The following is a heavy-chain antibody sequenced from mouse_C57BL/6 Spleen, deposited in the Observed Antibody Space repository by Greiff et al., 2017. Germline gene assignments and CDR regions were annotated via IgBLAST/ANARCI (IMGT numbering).Heavy chain of an antibody. J-gene: IGHJ4*01. Sequence: EVQLQESGPGLVKPSQSLSLSCSVTGYSITSGYYWNWIRQFPGNKLEWMGYISYDGSNNYNPSLKNRISITRDTSKNQFFLKLNSVTTEDTATYYCGRDYRGDYWGQGTSVTVSS. CDR3: GRDYRGDY. CDR1: GYSITSGYY. D-gene: IGHD2-14*01. V-gene: IGHV3-6*01. CDR2: ISYDGSN.